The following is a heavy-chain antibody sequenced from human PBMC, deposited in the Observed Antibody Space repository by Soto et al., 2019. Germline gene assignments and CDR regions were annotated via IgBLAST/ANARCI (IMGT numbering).Heavy chain of an antibody. CDR1: GGSISSGDYY. Sequence: SETLSLTCTVSGGSISSGDYYWSWIRQPPGKGLEWIGYVYYSGTTFYNPSLKSRITISLDMSKNHFSLSLSSVTAADTAVYFCARYSSTWYAAFDIWGQGTMVTVSS. V-gene: IGHV4-30-4*01. J-gene: IGHJ3*02. D-gene: IGHD6-13*01. CDR2: VYYSGTT. CDR3: ARYSSTWYAAFDI.